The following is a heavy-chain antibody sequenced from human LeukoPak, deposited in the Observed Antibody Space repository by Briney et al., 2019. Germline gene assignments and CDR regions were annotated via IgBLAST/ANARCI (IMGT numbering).Heavy chain of an antibody. CDR2: IYTSGNT. J-gene: IGHJ3*02. V-gene: IGHV4-61*02. D-gene: IGHD7-27*01. CDR3: ARDRAGDSFDI. Sequence: SQTLSLTCTVSGDSISSGNYYWTWIRQPAGKGLEWIGRIYTSGNTNYNPSLKSQVTISMDTSKNQFSLNLNSVTAADTAVYFCARDRAGDSFDIWGQGTMVTVSS. CDR1: GDSISSGNYY.